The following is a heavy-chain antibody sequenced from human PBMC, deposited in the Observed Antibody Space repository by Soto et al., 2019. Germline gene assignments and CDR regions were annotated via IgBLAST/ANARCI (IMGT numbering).Heavy chain of an antibody. V-gene: IGHV4-39*01. J-gene: IGHJ3*02. CDR1: GGSIDRSTYY. CDR2: IYYSGNT. CDR3: ARHRDYGDAGDAFDI. Sequence: QVQLQESGPGLVKPSETLSLTCSVSGGSIDRSTYYWGWIRQPPGKGLEWIGTIYYSGNTYYNPSLKSRVTISVDTSKNQFSLRLTSVTAADTAVYYCARHRDYGDAGDAFDIWGQGTMVTVSS. D-gene: IGHD4-17*01.